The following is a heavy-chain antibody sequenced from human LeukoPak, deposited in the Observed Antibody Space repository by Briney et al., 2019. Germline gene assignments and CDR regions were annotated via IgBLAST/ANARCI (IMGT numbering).Heavy chain of an antibody. Sequence: GGSLRLSCAASGFTFSSYEMNWVRQAPGKGLEWVSYISTTGSSIYYADSVKGRFTISRDNVKNLLYLQMNSLRAEDTAVYYCARVQRGIAVALDYWGQGILATVSS. CDR1: GFTFSSYE. V-gene: IGHV3-48*03. CDR2: ISTTGSSI. D-gene: IGHD6-19*01. CDR3: ARVQRGIAVALDY. J-gene: IGHJ4*02.